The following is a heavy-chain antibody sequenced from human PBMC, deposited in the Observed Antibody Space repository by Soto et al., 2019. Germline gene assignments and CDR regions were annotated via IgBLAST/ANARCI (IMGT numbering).Heavy chain of an antibody. CDR1: GGSISSGGYY. D-gene: IGHD6-6*01. J-gene: IGHJ5*02. CDR2: IYYSGST. V-gene: IGHV4-31*03. Sequence: SETLSLTCTVSGGSISSGGYYWSWIRQHPGKGLEWIGYIYYSGSTYYNPSLKSRVTISVDTSKNQFSLNLSSVTAADTAVYYCGRAGHSSSSEGANWFDPWGQGTLVTVSS. CDR3: GRAGHSSSSEGANWFDP.